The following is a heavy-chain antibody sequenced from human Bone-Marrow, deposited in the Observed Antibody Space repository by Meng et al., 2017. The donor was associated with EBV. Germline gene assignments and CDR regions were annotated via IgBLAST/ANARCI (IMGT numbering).Heavy chain of an antibody. V-gene: IGHV4-61*01. CDR3: AKSSSSTPGVVDS. Sequence: QVQLQWLGPVLVKPSETLSLTCTVSGASVSGGTFHWSWIRQPPGKELEWIGYIYDGGTTIYNPSLKSRVTIFLDTSRNQFSLGLRSVTTADTAVYYCAKSSSSTPGVVDSWGQGTLVTASS. CDR1: GASVSGGTFH. D-gene: IGHD6-6*01. J-gene: IGHJ4*02. CDR2: IYDGGTT.